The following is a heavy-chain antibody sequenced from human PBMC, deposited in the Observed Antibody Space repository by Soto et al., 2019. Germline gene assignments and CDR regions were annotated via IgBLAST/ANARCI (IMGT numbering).Heavy chain of an antibody. CDR2: MSPYSGNT. CDR1: GYISVNYG. V-gene: IGHV1-18*01. D-gene: IGHD3-16*01. Sequence: QVQLVQSGDEVRKPGSSVKVSCKASGYISVNYGIAWVRQAPGQGLEWMGWMSPYSGNTHYASKVQGRLTMTTDTSTSTAYMDLGSLTSDDTAVYYCAMVDNYVTPTPQDVWGQGTTVTVSS. CDR3: AMVDNYVTPTPQDV. J-gene: IGHJ6*02.